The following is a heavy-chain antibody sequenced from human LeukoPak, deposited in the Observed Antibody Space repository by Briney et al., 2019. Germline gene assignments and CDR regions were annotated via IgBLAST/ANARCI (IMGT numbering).Heavy chain of an antibody. J-gene: IGHJ4*02. D-gene: IGHD3-16*02. Sequence: EASVKVSCKASGYTFSSYYIHWVRQAPGQGLEWMGMINPSGGRTRYEEKLQGGVTLTRDTSTSTVYMELSSLRSEDTAVYYCASCRAPLYLDYWGQGTLVTVSS. CDR3: ASCRAPLYLDY. CDR1: GYTFSSYY. V-gene: IGHV1-46*04. CDR2: INPSGGRT.